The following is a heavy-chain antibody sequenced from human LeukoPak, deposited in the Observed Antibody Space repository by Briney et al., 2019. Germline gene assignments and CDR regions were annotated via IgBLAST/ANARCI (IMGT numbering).Heavy chain of an antibody. V-gene: IGHV3-30*02. D-gene: IGHD2-2*02. Sequence: GGSLRLSCEGSGFIFRAYGMHWVRQSPGKGLEWVAFIWYDGSNEYYEDSVKGRFTVSRDNSKNTLYLQMNSLRVEDTAVYYCAKDLKWSTTTAQGNIPDSWGQGTLVTVSS. CDR3: AKDLKWSTTTAQGNIPDS. CDR2: IWYDGSNE. J-gene: IGHJ4*02. CDR1: GFIFRAYG.